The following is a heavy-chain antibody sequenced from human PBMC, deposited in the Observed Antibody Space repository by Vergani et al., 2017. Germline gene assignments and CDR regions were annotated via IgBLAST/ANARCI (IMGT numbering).Heavy chain of an antibody. CDR1: GFTVSSSY. J-gene: IGHJ6*02. CDR3: SRDRVDIVATTTYYYYYNGMDV. CDR2: IYSGGST. V-gene: IGHV3-53*04. D-gene: IGHD5-12*01. Sequence: EVQLVESGGGLVQPGGSLRLSCAASGFTVSSSYMSWVRQAPGKGLEGVSVIYSGGSTYYADSVKGRFTISRHNSKNTLYLQTNSLRAEDTAVYYCSRDRVDIVATTTYYYYYNGMDVWGQGTTVTVSS.